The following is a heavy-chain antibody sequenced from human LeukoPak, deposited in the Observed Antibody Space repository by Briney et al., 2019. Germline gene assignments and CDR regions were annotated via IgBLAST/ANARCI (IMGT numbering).Heavy chain of an antibody. J-gene: IGHJ4*02. Sequence: GGSLKLSCSASGFHFSSHWMSWVRQAPEKGPEWVANKKQDGSEKYYVDSVKGRFTISRDNAKSSLYLQMNSLRAEDTAVYYCARDWAYYYDSSGSRDYWGQGTLVTVSS. D-gene: IGHD3-22*01. CDR3: ARDWAYYYDSSGSRDY. V-gene: IGHV3-7*01. CDR2: KKQDGSEK. CDR1: GFHFSSHW.